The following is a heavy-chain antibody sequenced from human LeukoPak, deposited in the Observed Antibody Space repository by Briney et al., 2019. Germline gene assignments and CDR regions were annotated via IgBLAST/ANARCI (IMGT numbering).Heavy chain of an antibody. V-gene: IGHV4-38-2*01. J-gene: IGHJ4*02. Sequence: SETLSLTCAVSGYSIRSGDYWGWIRQSPGKGLERIGSIYHSGSTHYNPSLKSRVTISADTSKNQFSLMLSSVTAADTAVYYCARNRSLTTTPGFDHWGQGTLVTVSS. D-gene: IGHD4-11*01. CDR1: GYSIRSGDY. CDR2: IYHSGST. CDR3: ARNRSLTTTPGFDH.